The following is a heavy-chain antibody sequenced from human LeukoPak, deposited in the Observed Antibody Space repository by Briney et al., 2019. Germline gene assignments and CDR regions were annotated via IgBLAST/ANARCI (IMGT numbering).Heavy chain of an antibody. J-gene: IGHJ3*02. V-gene: IGHV3-20*04. D-gene: IGHD3-22*01. CDR3: ARDRIYYYDSSGYLDAFDI. CDR2: INWNGGST. CDR1: GFTFDDYG. Sequence: GGSLRLSCAGSGFTFDDYGMHWYRQAPGKGLEWVAGINWNGGSTGYADSVEGRCTISRGNAKNSLYLQMNSLRAEDKALYYCARDRIYYYDSSGYLDAFDIWGQGTMVTVSS.